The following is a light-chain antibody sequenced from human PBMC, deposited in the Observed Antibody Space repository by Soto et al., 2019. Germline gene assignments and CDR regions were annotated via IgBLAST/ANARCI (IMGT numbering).Light chain of an antibody. J-gene: IGKJ1*01. CDR2: DAS. V-gene: IGKV3-11*01. CDR3: QQRRNWPPWT. CDR1: QSVSSY. Sequence: EIVLTQSPATLSLSPGERATLSCRASQSVSSYLAWYQQKPGQAPRLLIYDASNRATGIPARFSGSGSGTDFPLPISSLEPEDFAVYYCQQRRNWPPWTFGQGTKVEIK.